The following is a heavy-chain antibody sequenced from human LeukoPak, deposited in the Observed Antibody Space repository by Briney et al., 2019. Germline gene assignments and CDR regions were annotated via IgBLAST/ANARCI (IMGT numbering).Heavy chain of an antibody. D-gene: IGHD1-14*01. CDR2: MNPNSGNT. CDR3: ARHPRPRAFDI. V-gene: IGHV1-8*01. Sequence: ASVKVSCKASGYTFTSYDINWVRQATGQGLEWMGWMNPNSGNTGYAQKFQGRVIMTRNTSISTAYMELSSLRSEDTAVYYCARHPRPRAFDIWGQGTMVTVSS. J-gene: IGHJ3*02. CDR1: GYTFTSYD.